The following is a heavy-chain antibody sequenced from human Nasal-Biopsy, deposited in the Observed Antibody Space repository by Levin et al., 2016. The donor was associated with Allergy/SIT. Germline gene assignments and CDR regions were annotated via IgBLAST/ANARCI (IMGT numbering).Heavy chain of an antibody. V-gene: IGHV3-48*02. Sequence: GGSLRLSCAASGFTFSSYKFNWVRQAPGKGLEWISHISSTSTMFYADSVKGRFTISRDNAKNSLYLQMNSLRDEDTAVYYCVRGETGLPYWGQGTLVTVSS. CDR3: VRGETGLPY. CDR2: ISSTSTM. D-gene: IGHD7-27*01. CDR1: GFTFSSYK. J-gene: IGHJ4*02.